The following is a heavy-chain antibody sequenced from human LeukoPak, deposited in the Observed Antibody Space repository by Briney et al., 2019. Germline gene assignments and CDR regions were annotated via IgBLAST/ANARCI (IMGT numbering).Heavy chain of an antibody. CDR1: GFTFSSYS. V-gene: IGHV3-21*01. J-gene: IGHJ3*02. Sequence: GGSLRLSCEASGFTFSSYSMNWVRQAPGKGLEWVSSISASSSYIYYADSVKGRFTISRDNARNSLYLEMNSLRAEDTAVYYCARGRSITLLRGVAMSDGFDIWGQGAMVAVSS. D-gene: IGHD3-10*01. CDR3: ARGRSITLLRGVAMSDGFDI. CDR2: ISASSSYI.